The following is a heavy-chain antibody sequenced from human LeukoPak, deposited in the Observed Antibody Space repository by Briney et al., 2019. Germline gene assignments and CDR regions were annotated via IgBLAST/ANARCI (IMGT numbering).Heavy chain of an antibody. D-gene: IGHD6-19*01. Sequence: GGSLRLSCAASGFTFSNAWMNWVRQAPGKGLEWISYISSSGSTIYYADSVKGRFTISRDSAKNSLYLQMNSLRAEDTAVYYCARVKGSGWYEVDYWGLGTLVTVSS. V-gene: IGHV3-48*04. CDR2: ISSSGSTI. CDR3: ARVKGSGWYEVDY. CDR1: GFTFSNAW. J-gene: IGHJ4*02.